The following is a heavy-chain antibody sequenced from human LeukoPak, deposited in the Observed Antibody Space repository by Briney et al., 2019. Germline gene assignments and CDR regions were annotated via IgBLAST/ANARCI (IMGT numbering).Heavy chain of an antibody. CDR1: GGSFSGYY. J-gene: IGHJ4*02. D-gene: IGHD5-24*01. CDR2: INHSGST. V-gene: IGHV4-34*01. CDR3: TRGDGNIFPFGY. Sequence: SETLSLTCAVYGGSFSGYYWSWIPQPPGKGLEWIGEINHSGSTIYNPSLKSRVTISVDTSKNQFSLRLSSVTAADTAVYYCTRGDGNIFPFGYWGQETLVTVSP.